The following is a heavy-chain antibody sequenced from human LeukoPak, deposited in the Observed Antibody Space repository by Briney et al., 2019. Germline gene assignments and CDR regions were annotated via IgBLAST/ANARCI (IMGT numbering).Heavy chain of an antibody. D-gene: IGHD7-27*01. J-gene: IGHJ4*02. CDR1: GFTFSSYA. Sequence: PGGSLRLSCAASGFTFSSYAMSWVRQAPGKGLEWVSAIGGSGGSTYYADSVKGRFTISRDNSKNTLYLQMNSLRAEDTAVYYCATKTGDLVDYWGQGTLVTVSS. CDR2: IGGSGGST. CDR3: ATKTGDLVDY. V-gene: IGHV3-23*01.